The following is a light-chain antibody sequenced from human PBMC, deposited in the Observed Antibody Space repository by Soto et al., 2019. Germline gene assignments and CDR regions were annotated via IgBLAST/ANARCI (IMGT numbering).Light chain of an antibody. CDR2: ATS. CDR3: QKYNSAPYT. Sequence: DIQMTQSPSSLSASVGDRVNITCRASQGISHYLAWYQQKPGKVPNLLLSATSTLQSGVPSRFSGSGSGTDFTLTISSLQPEDAATYYCQKYNSAPYTFGQGTKLEIK. J-gene: IGKJ2*01. CDR1: QGISHY. V-gene: IGKV1-27*01.